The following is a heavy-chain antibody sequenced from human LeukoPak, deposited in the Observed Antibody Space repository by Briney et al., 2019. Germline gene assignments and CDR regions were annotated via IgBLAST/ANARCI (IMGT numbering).Heavy chain of an antibody. D-gene: IGHD6-13*01. CDR1: GGSSSSSDYD. J-gene: IGHJ5*02. V-gene: IGHV4-30-4*01. CDR2: IYYSGIT. Sequence: SETLSLTCTVSGGSSSSSDYDWSWIRQPPGRGLEWIGYIYYSGITYYNPALKSRVTISVETSKHQVSRKLSSVTAADTAVYYCARVRYSLNWFDPWGQGTPVPVSS. CDR3: ARVRYSLNWFDP.